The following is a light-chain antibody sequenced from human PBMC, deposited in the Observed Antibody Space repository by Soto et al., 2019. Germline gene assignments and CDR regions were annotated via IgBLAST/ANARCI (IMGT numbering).Light chain of an antibody. CDR1: QSVGSSY. CDR2: GAS. V-gene: IGKV3-20*01. CDR3: QQSGSSPYT. J-gene: IGKJ2*01. Sequence: EIVLTQSPGTLSLSPGERATLSCRASQSVGSSYLAWYQQKPGQAPRLLIYGASNRATGIPDRFSGSGSGTDFSLTISRLEPEDFAVYSCQQSGSSPYTFGPGTKLEIK.